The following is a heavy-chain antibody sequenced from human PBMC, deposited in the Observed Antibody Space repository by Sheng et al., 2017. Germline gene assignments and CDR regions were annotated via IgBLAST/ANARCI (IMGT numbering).Heavy chain of an antibody. CDR1: GGSISSYY. J-gene: IGHJ6*03. CDR3: ARESLLGYYYYMDV. D-gene: IGHD2-8*02. CDR2: IYTSGST. V-gene: IGHV4-4*07. Sequence: QVQLQESGPGLVKPSETLSLTCTASGGSISSYYWSCIRQPAGKGLEWIGRIYTSGSTNYNPSLKSRVTMSVDTYKNQFSLKLSSVTAADTAVYYCARESLLGYYYYMDVWGQGTLVTVSS.